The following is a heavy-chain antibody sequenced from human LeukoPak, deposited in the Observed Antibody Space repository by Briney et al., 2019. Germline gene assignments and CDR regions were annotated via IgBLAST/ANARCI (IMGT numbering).Heavy chain of an antibody. CDR3: ARAQAGNYDWPLDL. CDR1: GGTFSNYA. Sequence: SVKVSCKASGGTFSNYALSWVRQAPGQGLEWMGAIIPFLDTSNYPPKFQDRVTITTDESTSTAYMELSSLRSDDTAVYHCARAQAGNYDWPLDLWGQGTLVTVSS. D-gene: IGHD5-12*01. V-gene: IGHV1-69*05. CDR2: IIPFLDTS. J-gene: IGHJ5*02.